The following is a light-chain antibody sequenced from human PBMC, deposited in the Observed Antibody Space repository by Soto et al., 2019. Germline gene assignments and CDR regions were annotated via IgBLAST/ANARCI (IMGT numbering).Light chain of an antibody. CDR3: TSYTSISTYV. Sequence: QSVLTQPRSVSGSPGQSVTISCTGTSSDVGDYNHVSWYQQHADKAPKLLIHEVSNRPSGVSNRFSGSKSGNTASLTISGLQAEDEADYYCTSYTSISTYVFGTGTKVTVL. J-gene: IGLJ1*01. CDR1: SSDVGDYNH. CDR2: EVS. V-gene: IGLV2-14*01.